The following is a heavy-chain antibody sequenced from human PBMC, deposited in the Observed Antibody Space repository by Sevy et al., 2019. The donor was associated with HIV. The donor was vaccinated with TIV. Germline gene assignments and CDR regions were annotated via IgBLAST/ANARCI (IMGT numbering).Heavy chain of an antibody. D-gene: IGHD3-22*01. CDR2: IIPIFGTA. J-gene: IGHJ4*02. V-gene: IGHV1-69*13. CDR3: ASPDYYDSSGYYLTLDY. CDR1: GGTFSSYA. Sequence: ASVKVSCKASGGTFSSYAISWVRQAPGQGLEWMGGIIPIFGTANYAQKFQGRVTITADESTSTAYMELSSLRSEDTAVYYGASPDYYDSSGYYLTLDYWGQGTLVTVSS.